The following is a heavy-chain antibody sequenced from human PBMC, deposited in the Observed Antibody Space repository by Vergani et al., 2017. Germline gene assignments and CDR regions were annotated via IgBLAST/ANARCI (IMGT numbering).Heavy chain of an antibody. Sequence: QVQLVQSGAEVKKPGASVKVSCKASGYTFTGYYMHWVRQAPGQGLEWMGRINPNSGGTNYAQKFQGRVTMTRDTSISTAYMELSRLRSDDTAVYYCAIVGDYDFWSGYYLTWFDPWGQGTLVTVSS. D-gene: IGHD3-3*01. CDR1: GYTFTGYY. J-gene: IGHJ5*02. V-gene: IGHV1-2*06. CDR2: INPNSGGT. CDR3: AIVGDYDFWSGYYLTWFDP.